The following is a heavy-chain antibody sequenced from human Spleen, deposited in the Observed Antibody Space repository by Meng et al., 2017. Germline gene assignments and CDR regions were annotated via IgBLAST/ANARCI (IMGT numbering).Heavy chain of an antibody. J-gene: IGHJ4*02. Sequence: QVQRVQSGSELKKPGASVKVSCKASGYTFTTYGIHWVRQAPGQRLEWMGWINAGNGNTKYSQKFQGRVTIARDTTATTGYMELSSLRSEDTAVYYCARGYTSGGSYYFDYWGQGALVTVSS. CDR2: INAGNGNT. CDR1: GYTFTTYG. CDR3: ARGYTSGGSYYFDY. V-gene: IGHV1-3*01. D-gene: IGHD6-19*01.